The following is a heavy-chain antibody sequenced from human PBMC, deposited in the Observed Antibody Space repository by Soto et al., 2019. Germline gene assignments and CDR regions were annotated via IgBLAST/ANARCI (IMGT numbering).Heavy chain of an antibody. Sequence: QVQLVQSGAEVKKPGASVKVSCKASGYTFTSYYMHWVRQAPGQGLEWMGIINPSGGSTSYAQKFQGRVTMTRATSPSTVYMELSSLRSEDTAVYYCARGVAVVAAIGYYYGLDVWGQGTTVTVSS. CDR3: ARGVAVVAAIGYYYGLDV. CDR1: GYTFTSYY. J-gene: IGHJ6*02. D-gene: IGHD2-15*01. CDR2: INPSGGST. V-gene: IGHV1-46*01.